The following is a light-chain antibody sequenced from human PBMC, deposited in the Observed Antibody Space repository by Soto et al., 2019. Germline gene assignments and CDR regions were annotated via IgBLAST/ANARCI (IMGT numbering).Light chain of an antibody. J-gene: IGLJ1*01. CDR3: QVRDSSSDHYV. CDR2: DDS. V-gene: IGLV3-21*02. Sequence: ELTQPPSVSVAPGQTARITCGGNNIGTKSVHWSQQRPGQAPELVVYDDSDRPSGIPERFSGSNSGNTATLTISRVEAGDEADYYCQVRDSSSDHYVFGNGTKVTVL. CDR1: NIGTKS.